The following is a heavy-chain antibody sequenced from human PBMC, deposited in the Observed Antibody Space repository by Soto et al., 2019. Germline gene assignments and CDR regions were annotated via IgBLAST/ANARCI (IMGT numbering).Heavy chain of an antibody. D-gene: IGHD6-19*01. CDR3: ARGGIRQWLVRTPFDY. Sequence: SETLSLTCAVYGGSFSGYYWSWIRQPPGKGLEWIGEINHSGSTNYNPSLKSRVTISVDTSKNQFSLKLSSVTAADTAVYYCARGGIRQWLVRTPFDYWGQGTLVTVSS. J-gene: IGHJ4*02. CDR1: GGSFSGYY. V-gene: IGHV4-34*01. CDR2: INHSGST.